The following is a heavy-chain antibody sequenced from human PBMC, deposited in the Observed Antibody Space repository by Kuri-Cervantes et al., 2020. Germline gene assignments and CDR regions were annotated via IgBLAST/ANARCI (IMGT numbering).Heavy chain of an antibody. D-gene: IGHD3-16*01. V-gene: IGHV3-20*04. CDR2: IHWDGGNT. J-gene: IGHJ4*02. CDR3: ATGHSYAYKY. CDR1: GFSFDDYG. Sequence: GESLKISCAASGFSFDDYGMGWVRQVPGKGLEWVSGIHWDGGNTGYADSVKGRFTVSRDNAKNSLYLQMNTLRAEDTAVYYCATGHSYAYKYWGQGTLVTVSS.